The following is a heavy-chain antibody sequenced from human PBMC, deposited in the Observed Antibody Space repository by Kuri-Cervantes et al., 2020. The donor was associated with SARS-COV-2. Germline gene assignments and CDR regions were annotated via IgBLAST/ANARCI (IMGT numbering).Heavy chain of an antibody. J-gene: IGHJ4*02. CDR1: GFTFSDYD. V-gene: IGHV3-33*08. Sequence: GESLKISCASSGFTFSDYDMHWVLQAPGKGLEWVAVIWYDGRNTYYTGAVKGRFTISRDNSKNTLYLQMNSLRAEDSALYYCATVGLSFDYWGQGTLVNVSS. CDR3: ATVGLSFDY. D-gene: IGHD2/OR15-2a*01. CDR2: IWYDGRNT.